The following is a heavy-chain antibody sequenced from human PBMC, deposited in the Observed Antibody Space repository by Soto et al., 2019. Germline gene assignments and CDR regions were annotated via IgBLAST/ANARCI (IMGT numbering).Heavy chain of an antibody. CDR2: ISAYNGNT. J-gene: IGHJ5*02. CDR3: AIEARPLRPPKSFDP. D-gene: IGHD6-6*01. CDR1: GYTFISYG. V-gene: IGHV1-18*01. Sequence: ASVKVSCKASGYTFISYGISWVRQAPGQGLEWMGWISAYNGNTNYAQKLQGRVTMTTDTSTSTAYMELRSLRSDDTAVYYCAIEARPLRPPKSFDPRGQGTLGTVFS.